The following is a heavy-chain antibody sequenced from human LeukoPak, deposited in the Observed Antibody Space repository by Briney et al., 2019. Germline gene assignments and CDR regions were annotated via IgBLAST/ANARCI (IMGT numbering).Heavy chain of an antibody. CDR1: GFTFSSYA. V-gene: IGHV3-30*04. Sequence: GGSLRLSCAASGFTFSSYAMHWVRQAPGKGLEWVAVISYDGSNKYYADSVKGRFTISRDNSKNTLYLQMNSLGAEDTAVYYCARVRFSGGSGRDYPHYWGQGTLVTVFS. J-gene: IGHJ4*02. D-gene: IGHD3-10*01. CDR3: ARVRFSGGSGRDYPHY. CDR2: ISYDGSNK.